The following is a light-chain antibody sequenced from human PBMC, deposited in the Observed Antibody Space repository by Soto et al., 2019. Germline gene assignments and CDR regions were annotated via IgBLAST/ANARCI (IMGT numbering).Light chain of an antibody. J-gene: IGKJ4*01. Sequence: EIVLTQSPGTLSLSPGERVTLSCRTSQSISNDHLAWYQQKPSQAPRLLIHGTSNKATGIPDRFSGSGSGTDFTLTFSRVEPEDSAVYYCEYYGNSITFGGGTKVDIK. CDR3: EYYGNSIT. V-gene: IGKV3-20*01. CDR1: QSISNDH. CDR2: GTS.